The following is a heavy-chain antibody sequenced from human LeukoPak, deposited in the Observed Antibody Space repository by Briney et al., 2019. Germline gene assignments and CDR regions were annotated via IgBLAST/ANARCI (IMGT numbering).Heavy chain of an antibody. J-gene: IGHJ4*02. V-gene: IGHV1-8*02. D-gene: IGHD3-3*01. CDR2: MNPNSGNT. Sequence: GASVKVSCKASGGTFSNYAVSWVRQAPGQGLEWMGWMNPNSGNTGYAQKFQGRVTMTRNTSISTAYMELRRLRSDDTAVYYCARMLYDFWSDYWGQGTLVTVSS. CDR1: GGTFSNYA. CDR3: ARMLYDFWSDY.